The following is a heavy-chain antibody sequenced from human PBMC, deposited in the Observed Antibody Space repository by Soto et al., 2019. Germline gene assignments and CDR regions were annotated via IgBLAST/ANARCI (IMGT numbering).Heavy chain of an antibody. CDR1: GYTFTSYD. Sequence: ASVKVSCKASGYTFTSYDINWVRQATGQGLEWMGWMNPNSGNTGYAQKFQGRVTMTRNTSISTAYMELSSLRSEDTAVYYCAKGDPTTADAFDIWGQGTMVTVSS. D-gene: IGHD4-17*01. CDR3: AKGDPTTADAFDI. V-gene: IGHV1-8*01. J-gene: IGHJ3*02. CDR2: MNPNSGNT.